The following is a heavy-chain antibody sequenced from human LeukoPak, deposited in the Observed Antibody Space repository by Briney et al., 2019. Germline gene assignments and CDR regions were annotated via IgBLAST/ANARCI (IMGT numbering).Heavy chain of an antibody. D-gene: IGHD6-6*01. CDR2: INPNSGGT. J-gene: IGHJ6*02. Sequence: ASVKVSCKASGYTFTGYYMHWVRQAPGQGLEWMGWINPNSGGTNYAQKFQGRVTMTRDTSISTAYMELSRLRSDDTAVYYCARDPYSSTWSYGMDVWGQGTTVTVSS. CDR3: ARDPYSSTWSYGMDV. CDR1: GYTFTGYY. V-gene: IGHV1-2*02.